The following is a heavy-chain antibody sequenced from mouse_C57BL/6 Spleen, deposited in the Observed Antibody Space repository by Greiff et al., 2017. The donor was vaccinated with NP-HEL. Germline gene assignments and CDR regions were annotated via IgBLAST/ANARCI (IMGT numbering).Heavy chain of an antibody. J-gene: IGHJ1*03. D-gene: IGHD4-1*01. V-gene: IGHV5-16*01. CDR3: AREGLGLWYFDV. CDR2: INYDGSST. Sequence: EVKLVESEGGLVQPGSSMKLSCTASGFTFSDYYMAWVRQVPEKGLEWVANINYDGSSTYYLDSLKSRFIISRDNAKNILYLQMSSLKSEDTATYYCAREGLGLWYFDVWGTGTTVTVSS. CDR1: GFTFSDYY.